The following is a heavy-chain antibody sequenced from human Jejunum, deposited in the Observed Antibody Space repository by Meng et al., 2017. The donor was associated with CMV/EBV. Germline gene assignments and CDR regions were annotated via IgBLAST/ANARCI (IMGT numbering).Heavy chain of an antibody. V-gene: IGHV3-7*01. CDR3: ARDNANVDTAMGVYYYYGMDV. D-gene: IGHD5-18*01. Sequence: YWMGWVHQAPGKGLEWVANIKQDGSEKYYVDSVKGRFTISRDNAKNSLYLQMNSLRAEDTAVYYCARDNANVDTAMGVYYYYGMDVWGQGTTVTVSS. CDR2: IKQDGSEK. J-gene: IGHJ6*02. CDR1: YW.